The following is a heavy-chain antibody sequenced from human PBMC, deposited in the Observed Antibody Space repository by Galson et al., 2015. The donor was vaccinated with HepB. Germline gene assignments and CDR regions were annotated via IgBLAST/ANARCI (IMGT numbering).Heavy chain of an antibody. J-gene: IGHJ4*02. CDR1: SASISNYY. V-gene: IGHV4-4*07. Sequence: SETLSLTCTVSSASISNYYWNWIRQPAGKGLEWIGRTRTSGSTDYNPSLKSRVTTSIATSQNQFSLDLSSVTAADTAGYYCARARPGPPGFDYWGRGTLVTVSS. CDR3: ARARPGPPGFDY. D-gene: IGHD6-6*01. CDR2: TRTSGST.